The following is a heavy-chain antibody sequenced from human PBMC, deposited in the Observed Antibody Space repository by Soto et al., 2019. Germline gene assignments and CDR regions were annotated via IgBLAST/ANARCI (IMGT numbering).Heavy chain of an antibody. V-gene: IGHV4-59*01. D-gene: IGHD2-15*01. CDR3: ARDLKEYCSDGKCNWFDP. CDR1: GASISTYY. Sequence: QVQLQESGPGLVKPSDTLSLTCTVSGASISTYYWSWIRQPPGKGLEWIGYISYSGSTNYNPSLKSRVTISCDASKNEISLQVRSATAADAAVYYCARDLKEYCSDGKCNWFDPWGQGTLVTVSS. J-gene: IGHJ5*02. CDR2: ISYSGST.